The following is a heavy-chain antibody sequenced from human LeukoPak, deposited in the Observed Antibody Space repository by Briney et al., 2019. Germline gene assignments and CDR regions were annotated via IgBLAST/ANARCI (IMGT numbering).Heavy chain of an antibody. V-gene: IGHV3-21*01. J-gene: IGHJ4*02. D-gene: IGHD4-17*01. CDR1: GFTFTTYS. CDR2: ISSGSSAI. Sequence: PGGSLGLSCEAPGFTFTTYSMTWVRQAPGKGLEWVSIISSGSSAIFSPDALKGRFTISRDDAKNLLYLDMNSLRAEDTAVYYCARGHTAVTRHFDFRGQGTLVTVSS. CDR3: ARGHTAVTRHFDF.